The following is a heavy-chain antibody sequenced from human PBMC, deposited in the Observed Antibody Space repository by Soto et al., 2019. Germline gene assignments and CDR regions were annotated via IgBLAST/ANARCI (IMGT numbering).Heavy chain of an antibody. J-gene: IGHJ4*02. CDR1: GFTFSSYE. CDR3: GRDIPESLEADALREAN. V-gene: IGHV3-48*03. D-gene: IGHD4-17*01. CDR2: ISSSGTGT. Sequence: GSLRLSCAASGFTFSSYEMHWVRQAPGKGLEWISYISSSGTGTYYADSVRGRFAMSRDNTKNSVSLQMYSLRAEDTAIYYSGRDIPESLEADALREANWGKGS.